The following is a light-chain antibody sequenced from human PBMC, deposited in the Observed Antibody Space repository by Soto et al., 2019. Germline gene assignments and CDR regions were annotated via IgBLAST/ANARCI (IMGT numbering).Light chain of an antibody. Sequence: QSVLTQPASVSGSPGQSITISCSGTSSDVGSYDHVAWYQQFPGKTPKLMIYEAGKRPSGVSNRFSGSKSGNTASLTISGLQAEDEADYYCCSYARVNKYVFGTGTKVTVL. CDR3: CSYARVNKYV. CDR2: EAG. V-gene: IGLV2-23*01. J-gene: IGLJ1*01. CDR1: SSDVGSYDH.